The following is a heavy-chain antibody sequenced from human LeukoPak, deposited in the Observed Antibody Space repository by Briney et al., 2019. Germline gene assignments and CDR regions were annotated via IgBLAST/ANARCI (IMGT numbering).Heavy chain of an antibody. CDR2: IRYDGSNK. CDR1: GFTFSSCG. J-gene: IGHJ3*01. D-gene: IGHD3-10*01. Sequence: PGGSLRLSCAASGFTFSSCGMHWVRQAPGKGLEWVAFIRYDGSNKYYADSVKGRFPISRDNSKNTLYLQMNTLRAEDTAVYYCARATERRQNLLWFGELYNNDAYDVWGQGTMVTVSS. CDR3: ARATERRQNLLWFGELYNNDAYDV. V-gene: IGHV3-30*02.